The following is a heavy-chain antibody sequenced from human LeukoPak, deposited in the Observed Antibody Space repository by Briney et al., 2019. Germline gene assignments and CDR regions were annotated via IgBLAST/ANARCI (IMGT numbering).Heavy chain of an antibody. D-gene: IGHD6-13*01. CDR2: ISGSGGST. J-gene: IGHJ3*02. CDR3: AKDFTRSLWIAAADAFDI. CDR1: GFTFSSYA. V-gene: IGHV3-23*01. Sequence: PGGSLRLSCAASGFTFSSYAMSWVRQAPGKGLEWVSAISGSGGSTYYADSVKGRFTISRDNSKNTLYLQMNSLRAEDTAVYYCAKDFTRSLWIAAADAFDIWGQGTMVTVSS.